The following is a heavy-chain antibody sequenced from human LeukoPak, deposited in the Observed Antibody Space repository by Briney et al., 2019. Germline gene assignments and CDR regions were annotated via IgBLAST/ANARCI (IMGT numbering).Heavy chain of an antibody. CDR1: GFSFSNYA. CDR2: ISGSGGST. CDR3: AGLRYYDCSGGSCYFDY. D-gene: IGHD2-15*01. Sequence: QTGGSLRLSCAASGFSFSNYAMSWVRQAPGKGLEWVSAISGSGGSTYYADSVKGRFTISRDSSKNTLYLQMNSLRAEDTAVYYCAGLRYYDCSGGSCYFDYWGQGTLVTVSS. J-gene: IGHJ4*02. V-gene: IGHV3-23*01.